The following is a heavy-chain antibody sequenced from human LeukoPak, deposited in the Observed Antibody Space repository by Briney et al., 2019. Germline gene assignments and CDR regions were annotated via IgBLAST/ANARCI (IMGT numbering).Heavy chain of an antibody. V-gene: IGHV4-39*01. D-gene: IGHD2-2*02. CDR2: IYYSGST. Sequence: SETLSLTCTVSGGSISRSSYYWGWIRQPPGKGLEWIGSIYYSGSTYYNPSLKSRVTISVDTSKNQFSLKLSSVTAADTAVYYCASRPGYCSSTSCYITWGQGTLVTVSS. CDR1: GGSISRSSYY. J-gene: IGHJ5*02. CDR3: ASRPGYCSSTSCYIT.